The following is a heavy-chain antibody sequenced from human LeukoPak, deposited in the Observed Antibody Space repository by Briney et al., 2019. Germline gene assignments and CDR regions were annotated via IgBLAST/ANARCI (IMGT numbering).Heavy chain of an antibody. J-gene: IGHJ4*02. CDR2: ILYSGTT. V-gene: IGHV4-59*01. D-gene: IGHD1-1*01. CDR1: GGSISAYD. Sequence: SETLSLTCTVSGGSISAYDWSWIRQTPGKGLEWIGYILYSGTTTNYNPSLKSRVTISVDTSKNQFSLKLSSVTAADTAVYYCARVGDWNDLVYWGQGTLVTVSS. CDR3: ARVGDWNDLVY.